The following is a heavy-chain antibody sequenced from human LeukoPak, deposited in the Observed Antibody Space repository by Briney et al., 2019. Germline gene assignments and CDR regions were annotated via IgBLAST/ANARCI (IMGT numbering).Heavy chain of an antibody. CDR1: GYTFTTYY. V-gene: IGHV1-46*01. Sequence: ASVKVSCKASGYTFTTYYMHWVRQAPGQGLEWMGIINPSGGGTSYAQKFQGRVTMTRDMSTSTVYMELSSLISEDTAVYYCARDEGESGNDLGAIVDPWGQGTLVTVSS. CDR2: INPSGGGT. J-gene: IGHJ5*02. D-gene: IGHD1-1*01. CDR3: ARDEGESGNDLGAIVDP.